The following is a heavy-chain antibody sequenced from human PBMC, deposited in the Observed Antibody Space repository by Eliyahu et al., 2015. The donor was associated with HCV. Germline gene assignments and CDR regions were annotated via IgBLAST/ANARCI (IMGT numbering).Heavy chain of an antibody. CDR2: VYYXGSX. Sequence: QVQLQESGPGLVKPSETLSLTCTVSGGSITTXXWXWIRQPPGKXXGWXGNVYYXGSXNNTPPLKSRVTISVDTSKNQFSLKLSSVTAADTAVYYCASGGGGIAVAGTGGWFDPWGQGTLVTVSS. J-gene: IGHJ5*02. CDR3: ASGGGGIAVAGTGGWFDP. CDR1: GGSITTXX. D-gene: IGHD6-19*01. V-gene: IGHV4-59*01.